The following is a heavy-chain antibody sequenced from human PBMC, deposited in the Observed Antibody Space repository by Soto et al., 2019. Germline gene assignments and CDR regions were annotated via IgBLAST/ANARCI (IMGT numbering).Heavy chain of an antibody. Sequence: QVQLVQSGAEVKKPGASVEVSCKASGYTFTGYFIHWVRQAPGQGLEWMGWINPNSGGINYAQKFQGRVTMTRDTFISTAYMELSSLRSDDTAVYYCARSVSTISARPDYWGQGTLVTVSS. CDR2: INPNSGGI. CDR3: ARSVSTISARPDY. D-gene: IGHD6-6*01. CDR1: GYTFTGYF. J-gene: IGHJ4*02. V-gene: IGHV1-2*02.